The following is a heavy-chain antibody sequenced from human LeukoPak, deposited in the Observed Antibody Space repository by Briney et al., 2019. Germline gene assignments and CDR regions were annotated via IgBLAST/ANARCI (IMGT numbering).Heavy chain of an antibody. CDR1: GFTFSSYW. CDR2: INSDGSST. D-gene: IGHD3-10*01. V-gene: IGHV3-74*01. Sequence: GGSLRLSCAASGFTFSSYWMHWVRQAPGKGLVWVSRINSDGSSTSYADSVKGRFTISRDNSKNALYLQMNSLRAEDTAVYYCAKENLGRWFLQPLDYWGQGTLVTVSS. J-gene: IGHJ4*02. CDR3: AKENLGRWFLQPLDY.